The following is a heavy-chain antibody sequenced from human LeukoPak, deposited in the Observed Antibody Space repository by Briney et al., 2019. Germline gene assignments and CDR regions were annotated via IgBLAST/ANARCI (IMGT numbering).Heavy chain of an antibody. CDR2: ISSSGSTI. J-gene: IGHJ4*02. Sequence: GGSLRLSCAAAGFAFSSYEMNWVRQAPGKGLEWVSYISSSGSTIYYADSVKGRFTISRDNAKNSLYLQMNSLRAEDTAVYYCARGRRFLEWLFHWGQGTLVTVSS. V-gene: IGHV3-48*03. CDR1: GFAFSSYE. CDR3: ARGRRFLEWLFH. D-gene: IGHD3-3*01.